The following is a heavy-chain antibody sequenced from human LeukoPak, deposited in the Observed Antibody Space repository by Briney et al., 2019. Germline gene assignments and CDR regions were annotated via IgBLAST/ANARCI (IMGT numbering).Heavy chain of an antibody. V-gene: IGHV4-38-2*02. Sequence: PSETLSLTCTVSGYSISSGYYWGWVRQSPGKGLEWIGRIWHSGSTSYNPSLKSRVTMSLDTSSNQFFLKLSSVTAADTAVYYCARHLSHYYYYMDVWGKGTTVTISS. CDR3: ARHLSHYYYYMDV. D-gene: IGHD3-16*02. J-gene: IGHJ6*03. CDR1: GYSISSGYY. CDR2: IWHSGST.